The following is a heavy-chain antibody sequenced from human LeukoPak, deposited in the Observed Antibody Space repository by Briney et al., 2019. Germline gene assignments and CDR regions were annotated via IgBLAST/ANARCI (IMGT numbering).Heavy chain of an antibody. CDR1: GFTFSSYA. D-gene: IGHD6-19*01. J-gene: IGHJ4*02. V-gene: IGHV3-30-3*01. Sequence: GGSLRLSCAASGFTFSSYAMHWVRQAPGKGLEWVAVISYDGSNKYYADSVKGRFTISRDNSKNTLYLQMNSLRVEDTALYYCARSSSGWHSDYWGQGTLATVSS. CDR3: ARSSSGWHSDY. CDR2: ISYDGSNK.